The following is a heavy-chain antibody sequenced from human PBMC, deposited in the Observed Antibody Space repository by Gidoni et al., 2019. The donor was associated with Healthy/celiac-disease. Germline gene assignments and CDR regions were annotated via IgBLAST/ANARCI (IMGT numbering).Heavy chain of an antibody. Sequence: QVQLQQWGAGLLKPSETLSLTCAVYGGSFSGYYWSWIRQPPGKGLEWIGEINHSGSTNYNPSLKSRVTISVDTSKNQFSLKLSSVTAADTAVYYCARGGRLGIRFSRQNWFDPWGQGTLVTVSS. J-gene: IGHJ5*02. CDR3: ARGGRLGIRFSRQNWFDP. V-gene: IGHV4-34*01. D-gene: IGHD3-3*01. CDR1: GGSFSGYY. CDR2: INHSGST.